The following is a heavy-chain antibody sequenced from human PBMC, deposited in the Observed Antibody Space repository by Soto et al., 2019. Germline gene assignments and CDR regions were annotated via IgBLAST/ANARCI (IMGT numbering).Heavy chain of an antibody. CDR2: IIPIFGIP. CDR1: GVTFNNYA. D-gene: IGHD5-12*01. V-gene: IGHV1-69*17. J-gene: IGHJ5*02. Sequence: QVQLVQSGAEVKKPGSSVKVSCKASGVTFNNYAISWVRQAPGQGLEWMAGIIPIFGIPNYAQKFQGRLTISADKSTSTAYMELVRLTSEDTAVYYCARAADGYNYNWFDPWGQGTLVTVSS. CDR3: ARAADGYNYNWFDP.